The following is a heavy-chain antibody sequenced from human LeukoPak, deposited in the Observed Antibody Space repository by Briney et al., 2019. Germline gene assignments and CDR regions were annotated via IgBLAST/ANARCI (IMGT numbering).Heavy chain of an antibody. J-gene: IGHJ4*02. CDR3: ARGGYYYDSSGYSHPPDY. Sequence: GASVTVSCKASGGTFSSYAFSWVRQAPGQGLEWMGGIIPIVGTTNYAQMFQGRVTITADESTSTAYMELSSLRSEDTAVYYCARGGYYYDSSGYSHPPDYWGQGTLVTVSA. D-gene: IGHD3-22*01. CDR1: GGTFSSYA. V-gene: IGHV1-69*13. CDR2: IIPIVGTT.